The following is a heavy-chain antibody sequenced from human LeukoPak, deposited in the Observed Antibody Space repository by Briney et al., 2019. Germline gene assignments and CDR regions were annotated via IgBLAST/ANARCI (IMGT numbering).Heavy chain of an antibody. J-gene: IGHJ5*02. Sequence: SDTLSLTCDVYGGSFSGYYWSWIRQPPGKGLEWIGEINHSGSTNYNPSLKSRVTISVDTSKNQFSLKLSSVTAADTAVYYCARGRRTRITGTHRFDPWGQGTLVTVSS. CDR3: ARGRRTRITGTHRFDP. V-gene: IGHV4-34*01. CDR2: INHSGST. CDR1: GGSFSGYY. D-gene: IGHD1-20*01.